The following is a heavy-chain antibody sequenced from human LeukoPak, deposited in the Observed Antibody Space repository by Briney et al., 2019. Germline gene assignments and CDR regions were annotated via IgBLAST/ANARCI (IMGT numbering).Heavy chain of an antibody. V-gene: IGHV4-34*01. CDR1: GGSFSGYY. CDR3: ARGGRGFSSWPYYYYGMDV. CDR2: INHSGST. D-gene: IGHD3-3*01. J-gene: IGHJ6*02. Sequence: SETLPLTCAVYGGSFSGYYWSWIRQPPGKGLEWIGEINHSGSTNYNPSLKSRVTISVDTSKNQFSLKLSSVTAADTAVYYCARGGRGFSSWPYYYYGMDVWGQGTTVTVSS.